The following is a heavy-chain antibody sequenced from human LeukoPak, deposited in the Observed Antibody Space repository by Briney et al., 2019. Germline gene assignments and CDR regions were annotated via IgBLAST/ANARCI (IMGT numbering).Heavy chain of an antibody. D-gene: IGHD6-13*01. CDR3: AKDIFLRSSSSWETGPDY. V-gene: IGHV3-30*18. CDR2: ISYDGSNK. Sequence: GGSLRLSCAASGFTFSSYGMHWVRQAPGKGLEWVAVISYDGSNKYYADSVKGRFTISRDNSKNTLYLQMNSLRAEDTAVYYCAKDIFLRSSSSWETGPDYWGQGTLVTVSS. J-gene: IGHJ4*02. CDR1: GFTFSSYG.